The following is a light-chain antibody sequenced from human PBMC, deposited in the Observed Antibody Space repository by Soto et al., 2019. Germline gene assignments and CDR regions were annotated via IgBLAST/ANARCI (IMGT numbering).Light chain of an antibody. J-gene: IGKJ1*01. CDR2: GAS. CDR1: QSVDTTF. CDR3: QQYMSSVT. Sequence: EIVLTQSPGSLSLSPGQRATLSCRASQSVDTTFFAWYQKKPGQAPRLVIYGASKRATGIPDRFSGSGSGTDFPLIISRLEPEDFAVYYCQQYMSSVTFGQGTKVEIK. V-gene: IGKV3-20*01.